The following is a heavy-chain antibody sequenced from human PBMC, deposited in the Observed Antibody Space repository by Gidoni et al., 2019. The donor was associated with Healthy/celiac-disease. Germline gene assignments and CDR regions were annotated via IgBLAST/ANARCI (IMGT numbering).Heavy chain of an antibody. D-gene: IGHD1-7*01. CDR3: ASLSMGELVFDY. CDR2: IYYSGST. J-gene: IGHJ4*02. Sequence: QVQLQESGPGLVKPSETLSLPCTVPGGSISSYYWSWIRQPPGKGLEWIGYIYYSGSTNYNPSLKSRVTRSVDTSKNQFSLKLSSVTAADTAVYYCASLSMGELVFDYWGQGTLVTVSS. CDR1: GGSISSYY. V-gene: IGHV4-59*01.